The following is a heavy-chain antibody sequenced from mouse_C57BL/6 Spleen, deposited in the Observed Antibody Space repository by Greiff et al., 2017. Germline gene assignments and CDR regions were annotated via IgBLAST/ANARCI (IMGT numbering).Heavy chain of an antibody. CDR3: AREGITTVVATYYYAMDY. CDR2: IYPGDGVT. V-gene: IGHV1-82*01. D-gene: IGHD1-1*01. J-gene: IGHJ4*01. Sequence: VQLQQSGPELVKPGASVKISCKASGYAFSSSWMNWVKQRPGKGLEWIGRIYPGDGVTNYNGKFKGKATLTADKSSSTAYMQLSSLTSEDSAVYYCAREGITTVVATYYYAMDYWGQGTSVTVSS. CDR1: GYAFSSSW.